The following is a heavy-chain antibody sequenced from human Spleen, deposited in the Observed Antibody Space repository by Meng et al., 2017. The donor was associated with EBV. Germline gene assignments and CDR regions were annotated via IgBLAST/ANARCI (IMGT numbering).Heavy chain of an antibody. Sequence: QLTLQESGPPLVKPPQTLTLTCMFSGFSLNSRGVGVGWIRQPPGKALDWLALIYWDDDKRYSPSLKSRLTVTKDTSKNQVVLTMTNMDPLDTATFYCARILGKAPYYFDYWGQGALVTVSS. CDR2: IYWDDDK. V-gene: IGHV2-5*02. J-gene: IGHJ4*02. D-gene: IGHD7-27*01. CDR3: ARILGKAPYYFDY. CDR1: GFSLNSRGVG.